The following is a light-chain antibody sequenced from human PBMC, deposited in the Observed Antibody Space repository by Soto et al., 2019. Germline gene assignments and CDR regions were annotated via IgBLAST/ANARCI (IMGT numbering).Light chain of an antibody. CDR1: QSINTN. J-gene: IGKJ5*01. V-gene: IGKV1-5*03. CDR3: QQYKDYPIT. Sequence: DIQMTQSPSTLSASVGDRVTITCQASQSINTNLAWYHQKLGKAPNLLIYKASSLQTGVPSRFSGSGSGTEFTLTISSLQPDDFASYYCQQYKDYPITFGQGTRLEIK. CDR2: KAS.